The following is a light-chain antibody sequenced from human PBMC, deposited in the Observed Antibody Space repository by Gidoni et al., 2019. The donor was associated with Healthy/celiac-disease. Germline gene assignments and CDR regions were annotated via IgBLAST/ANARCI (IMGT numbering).Light chain of an antibody. CDR2: AAS. Sequence: AIRMTQSPSSFSASTGDRVTITCRASQGISSYLAWYQQQPGKAPKLLIYAASTLQSGVPSRFSGSGSGTDFTLTISCLQSEDFATYYCQQYYSYSITFGPGTKVDIK. CDR1: QGISSY. J-gene: IGKJ3*01. CDR3: QQYYSYSIT. V-gene: IGKV1-8*01.